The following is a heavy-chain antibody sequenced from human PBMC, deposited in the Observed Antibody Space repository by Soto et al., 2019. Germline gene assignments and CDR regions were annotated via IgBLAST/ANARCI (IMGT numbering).Heavy chain of an antibody. D-gene: IGHD2-2*01. CDR2: TWYDGSEV. CDR3: ARTRGSFNNYYGMEV. V-gene: IGHV3-33*03. CDR1: GFKFSTYG. Sequence: GGSLRLSCAASGFKFSTYGMHWVRQAPGKGLQWMAGTWYDGSEVWFSDSLKGRVTISKDNVKNTLYLQFKSVRADDTAVYYCARTRGSFNNYYGMEVWGLGTTVTVSS. J-gene: IGHJ6*02.